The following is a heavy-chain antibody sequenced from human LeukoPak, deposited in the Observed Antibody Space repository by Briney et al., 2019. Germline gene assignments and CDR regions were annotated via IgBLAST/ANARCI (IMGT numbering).Heavy chain of an antibody. CDR3: ASSYYDFWSGYPNWFDP. CDR2: IYYSGST. V-gene: IGHV4-39*01. J-gene: IGHJ5*02. D-gene: IGHD3-3*01. Sequence: PSETLSLTCTVSGGSISSSSYYWGWIRQPPGKGLEWIGSIYYSGSTYYNPSLKSRVTISVDTSKNQFSLKLSSVTAADTAVYYCASSYYDFWSGYPNWFDPWAREPWSPSPQ. CDR1: GGSISSSSYY.